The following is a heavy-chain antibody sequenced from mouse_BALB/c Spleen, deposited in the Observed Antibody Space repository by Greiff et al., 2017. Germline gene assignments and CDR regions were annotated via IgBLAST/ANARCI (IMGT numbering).Heavy chain of an antibody. CDR3: ARAPFDYDHYFDY. Sequence: EVKLLESGGGLVQPGGSLKLSCAASGFDFSRYWMSWVRQAPGKGLEWIGEINPDSSTINYTPSLKDKFIISRDNAKNTLYLQMSKVRSEDTALYYCARAPFDYDHYFDYWGQGTTLTVSS. V-gene: IGHV4-1*02. D-gene: IGHD2-4*01. CDR2: INPDSSTI. J-gene: IGHJ2*01. CDR1: GFDFSRYW.